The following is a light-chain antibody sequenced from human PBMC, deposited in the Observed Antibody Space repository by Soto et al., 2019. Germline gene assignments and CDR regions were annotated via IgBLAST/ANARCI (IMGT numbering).Light chain of an antibody. CDR3: QQYNSYSWT. CDR2: KAS. CDR1: ESISSW. J-gene: IGKJ1*01. Sequence: DIQMTQSPPTLSASAGDRVTITSGASESISSWLAWYQQKPGEAPKLLMYKASSLESGVPSRFSGSGSGTEFTLTISSLQPDDFATYYCQQYNSYSWTFGQGTKVDSK. V-gene: IGKV1-5*03.